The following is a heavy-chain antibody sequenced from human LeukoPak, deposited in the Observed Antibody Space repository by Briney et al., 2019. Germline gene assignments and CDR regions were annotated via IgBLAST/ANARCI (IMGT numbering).Heavy chain of an antibody. Sequence: GGSLRLSCAASGFTFSDYHMSWIRQAPGKGLEWVSYISSSGSTIYYADSVKGRFTISRDNAKNSLYLQMNSLRAEDTAVYYCASVSYYDFWSGYYTRGFYFDYWGQGTLVTVSS. D-gene: IGHD3-3*01. CDR3: ASVSYYDFWSGYYTRGFYFDY. CDR1: GFTFSDYH. J-gene: IGHJ4*02. CDR2: ISSSGSTI. V-gene: IGHV3-11*01.